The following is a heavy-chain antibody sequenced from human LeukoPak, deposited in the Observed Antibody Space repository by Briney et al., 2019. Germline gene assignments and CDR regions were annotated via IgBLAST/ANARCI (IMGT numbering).Heavy chain of an antibody. CDR2: ISAYNGNT. V-gene: IGHV1-18*01. CDR1: GGTFSSYA. Sequence: ASVKVSCKASGGTFSSYAISWVRQAPGQGLEWMGWISAYNGNTNYAQKLQGRVTMTTDTSTSTAYMELRSLRSDDTAVYYCARDWGYDDDYGDKNDYWGQGTLVTVSS. D-gene: IGHD4-23*01. J-gene: IGHJ4*02. CDR3: ARDWGYDDDYGDKNDY.